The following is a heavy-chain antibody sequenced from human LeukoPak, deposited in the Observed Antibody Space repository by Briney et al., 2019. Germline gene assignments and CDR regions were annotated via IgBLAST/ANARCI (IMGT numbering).Heavy chain of an antibody. Sequence: ASVKVSCKASGYTFTSYYLHWVRQAPGQGLEWMGIINPSGGSTTYAQKFQGRVTMTRDTSTSTVYMDLSSLRSEDTAVYYCARAGDQSCGGDCYKGDYWGQGTLVTVS. CDR2: INPSGGST. CDR3: ARAGDQSCGGDCYKGDY. J-gene: IGHJ4*02. D-gene: IGHD2-21*02. V-gene: IGHV1-46*01. CDR1: GYTFTSYY.